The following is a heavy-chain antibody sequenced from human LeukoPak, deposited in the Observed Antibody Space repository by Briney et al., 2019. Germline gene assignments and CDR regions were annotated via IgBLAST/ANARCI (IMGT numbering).Heavy chain of an antibody. Sequence: PSETLSLTCAVSGGSISSSNWWSWVRQPPGKGLEWIGEIYHSGSTNYNPSLKSRVTISVDKSKNQFSLKLSSVTAADTAVYYCARDPGQPGDDAFDIWGQGTMVTVSS. CDR1: GGSISSSNW. V-gene: IGHV4-4*02. D-gene: IGHD6-13*01. CDR3: ARDPGQPGDDAFDI. J-gene: IGHJ3*02. CDR2: IYHSGST.